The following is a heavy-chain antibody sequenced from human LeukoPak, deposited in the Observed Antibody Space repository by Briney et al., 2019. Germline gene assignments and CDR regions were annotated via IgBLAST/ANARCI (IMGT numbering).Heavy chain of an antibody. CDR2: IYYSGST. CDR3: ARHLGGITSPSIAMAGTGGVFDY. J-gene: IGHJ4*02. V-gene: IGHV4-39*01. CDR1: GGSISSSSYY. Sequence: SETLSLTCTVSGGSISSSSYYWGWIRQPPGKGLEWIGSIYYSGSTYYNPSLKSRVTISVDTSKNQFSLKLSSVTAADTAVYYCARHLGGITSPSIAMAGTGGVFDYWGQGTLVTVSS. D-gene: IGHD6-19*01.